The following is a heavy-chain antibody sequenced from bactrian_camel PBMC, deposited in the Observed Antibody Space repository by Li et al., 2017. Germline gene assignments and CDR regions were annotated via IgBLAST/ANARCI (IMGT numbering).Heavy chain of an antibody. CDR1: GYNYSPNC. CDR3: AAGLFWFDFQAHRYAY. J-gene: IGHJ4*01. V-gene: IGHV3S53*01. Sequence: QVQLVESGGGSVQAGGSLRLSCVSSGYNYSPNCMGWFRQAPGKEREGVAAIGRDGATIYADSVKGRFTISQDNAQSTLYLQMNSLKPEDAAMYYCAAGLFWFDFQAHRYAYWGQGTQVTVS. CDR2: IGRDGAT.